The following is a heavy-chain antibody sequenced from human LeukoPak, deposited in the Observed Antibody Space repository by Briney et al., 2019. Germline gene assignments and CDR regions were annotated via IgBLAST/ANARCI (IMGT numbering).Heavy chain of an antibody. Sequence: ASVKVSCKASGYTFTSYGISWVRQAPGQGLEWMGWLSAYNGNTNYAKKFQGRVTITTDTSTSKAYMELRSLRSDDRAVYYCAREPVLDYYDSSGYSPLDYWGQGTLVTVSS. V-gene: IGHV1-18*01. CDR3: AREPVLDYYDSSGYSPLDY. CDR1: GYTFTSYG. J-gene: IGHJ4*02. CDR2: LSAYNGNT. D-gene: IGHD3-22*01.